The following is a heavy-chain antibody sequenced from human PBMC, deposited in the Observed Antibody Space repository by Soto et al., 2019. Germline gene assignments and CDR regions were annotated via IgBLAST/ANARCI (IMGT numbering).Heavy chain of an antibody. Sequence: QVQLVESGGGVVQPGRSLRLSCAASGFTFSSYAMHWVRQAPGKGLEWVAVISYDGSNKYYADSVKGRFTISRDNSKNTLYLQMNRLRAEDTAVYYCAGAGYSSGWYAFDIWGQGTMVTVSS. CDR3: AGAGYSSGWYAFDI. D-gene: IGHD6-19*01. CDR1: GFTFSSYA. J-gene: IGHJ3*02. CDR2: ISYDGSNK. V-gene: IGHV3-30-3*01.